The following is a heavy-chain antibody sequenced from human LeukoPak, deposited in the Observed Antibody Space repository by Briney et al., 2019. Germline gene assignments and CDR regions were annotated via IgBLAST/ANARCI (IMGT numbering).Heavy chain of an antibody. CDR1: GGSFSGYY. CDR3: ARSPLNRGYFDY. V-gene: IGHV4-34*01. D-gene: IGHD3-10*01. Sequence: SETLSLTCAVYGGSFSGYYWSWIRQPPGKGLGWIGEINHSGSTNYNPSLKSRVTISVDTSKNQFSLKLSSVTAADTAVYYCARSPLNRGYFDYWGQGTLVTVSS. J-gene: IGHJ4*02. CDR2: INHSGST.